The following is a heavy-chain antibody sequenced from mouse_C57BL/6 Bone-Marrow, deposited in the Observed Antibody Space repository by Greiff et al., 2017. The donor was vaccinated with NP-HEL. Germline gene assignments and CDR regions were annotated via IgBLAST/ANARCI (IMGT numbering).Heavy chain of an antibody. J-gene: IGHJ4*01. V-gene: IGHV1-54*01. Sequence: QVQLQQSGAELVRPGTSVKVSCKASGYAFTNYLIEWVKQRPGQGLEWIGVINPGSGGANYNEKFKGKATLTADKSSSTAYMQHSSLTSEDSAVYFCARGEFPPAYWGQGTSVTVSS. CDR3: ARGEFPPAY. CDR2: INPGSGGA. CDR1: GYAFTNYL.